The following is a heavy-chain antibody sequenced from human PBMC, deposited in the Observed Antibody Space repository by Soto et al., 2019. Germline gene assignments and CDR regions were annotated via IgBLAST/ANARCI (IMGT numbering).Heavy chain of an antibody. V-gene: IGHV1-18*01. CDR1: GYTFTTYG. Sequence: QVQLVQSGAEVKKPGASVKVSCKASGYTFTTYGITWVRQAPGQGLEWMGWISTYNTNTNYAQNVQGRVTMTTDTXXSTAYMELRSLRSDDTAVYYCARAVPYSVGARLDYWGQGTLVTVSS. CDR3: ARAVPYSVGARLDY. D-gene: IGHD1-26*01. CDR2: ISTYNTNT. J-gene: IGHJ4*02.